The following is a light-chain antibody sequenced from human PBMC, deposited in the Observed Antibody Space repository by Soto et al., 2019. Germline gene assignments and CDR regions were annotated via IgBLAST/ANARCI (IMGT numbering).Light chain of an antibody. CDR1: SSDVGGYNY. V-gene: IGLV2-8*01. CDR2: EVS. J-gene: IGLJ3*02. Sequence: QSVLTQPPSASGSPGQSVTISCTGTSSDVGGYNYVSWYQQPPGKAPNLMIYEVSKRPSGVPDRFSGSKSGNTASLTVSGLQAEDEDDYYCSSYAGSNNLVFGGGIKVTVL. CDR3: SSYAGSNNLV.